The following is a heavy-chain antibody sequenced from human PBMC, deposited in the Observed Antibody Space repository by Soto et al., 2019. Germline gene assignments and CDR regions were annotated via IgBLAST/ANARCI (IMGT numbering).Heavy chain of an antibody. CDR2: ISSSGSTI. J-gene: IGHJ4*02. D-gene: IGHD3-22*01. Sequence: GGSLRLSCAASGFTFSSYDMNWVRQAPGKGLEWLSYISSSGSTIYYPDSVKGRFTISRDNAKNSLYLQMNSLRAEDTAVYYCARSPYYYDSSGYYKYYFDYWGQGTLVTVSS. CDR3: ARSPYYYDSSGYYKYYFDY. CDR1: GFTFSSYD. V-gene: IGHV3-48*03.